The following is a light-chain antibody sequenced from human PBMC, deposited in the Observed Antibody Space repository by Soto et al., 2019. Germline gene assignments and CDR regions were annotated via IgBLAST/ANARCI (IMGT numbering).Light chain of an antibody. CDR2: EAS. Sequence: EVVLTQSPGTLSLSPGERATLSCRASQSVGIHLAWYQQKPGRAPGLLIYEASNRATGIPARFSGSGSGTDFVLTISSLEPEDFAVYYCQQRYNWPPLTFGGGTKVEIK. V-gene: IGKV3-11*01. CDR1: QSVGIH. CDR3: QQRYNWPPLT. J-gene: IGKJ4*01.